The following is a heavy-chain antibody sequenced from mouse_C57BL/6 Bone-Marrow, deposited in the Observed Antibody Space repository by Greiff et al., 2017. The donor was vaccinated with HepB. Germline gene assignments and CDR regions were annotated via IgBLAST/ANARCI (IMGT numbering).Heavy chain of an antibody. CDR1: GYTFTSYW. V-gene: IGHV1-61*01. J-gene: IGHJ3*01. CDR3: ALPAQARAY. Sequence: QVQLQQPGAELVRPGSSVKLSCKASGYTFTSYWMDWVKQRPGQGLEWIGNIYPSDSETHYNQKFKDKATLTVDKSSSTAYMQLSSLTSEDSAVYYCALPAQARAYWGQGTLVTVSA. D-gene: IGHD3-2*02. CDR2: IYPSDSET.